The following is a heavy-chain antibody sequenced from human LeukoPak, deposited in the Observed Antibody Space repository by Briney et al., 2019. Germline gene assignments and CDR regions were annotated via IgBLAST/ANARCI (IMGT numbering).Heavy chain of an antibody. J-gene: IGHJ6*02. CDR3: ARVRSGSSAGNYGMDV. Sequence: GGSLRLSCAASGFTFSSYWMHWVRQAPGKGLVWVSRINSDGSSTNYADSVKGRFTISRDNAKNTLYLQMNSLRVEDTAVCYCARVRSGSSAGNYGMDVWGQGTTVTDSS. D-gene: IGHD1-26*01. CDR2: INSDGSST. V-gene: IGHV3-74*01. CDR1: GFTFSSYW.